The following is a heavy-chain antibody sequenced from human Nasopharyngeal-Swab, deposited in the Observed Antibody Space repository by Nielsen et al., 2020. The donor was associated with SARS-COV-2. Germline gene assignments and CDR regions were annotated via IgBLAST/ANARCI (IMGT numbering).Heavy chain of an antibody. D-gene: IGHD2-2*01. CDR3: AREHCSSTSCYENWFDP. CDR2: IYTSGST. J-gene: IGHJ5*02. Sequence: SETLSLTCTVSGGSISSYYWSWIRQPAGKGLEWIGRIYTSGSTNYNPSLKSRVTISVDTSKNQFSLKLSSVTAADTAVYYCAREHCSSTSCYENWFDPWGQGTLVTVSS. CDR1: GGSISSYY. V-gene: IGHV4-4*07.